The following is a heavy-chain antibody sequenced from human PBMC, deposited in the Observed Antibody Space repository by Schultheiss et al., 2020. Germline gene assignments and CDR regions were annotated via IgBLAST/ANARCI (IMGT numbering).Heavy chain of an antibody. D-gene: IGHD6-13*01. CDR3: ARNKYSSSWYAPYFDY. V-gene: IGHV3-74*01. CDR2: INSDGSST. Sequence: GGSLRLSCAASGFTFSSCWMHWVRQAPGKGLVWVSRINSDGSSTSYADSVKGRFTISRDNAKNTLYLQMNSLRAEDTAVYYCARNKYSSSWYAPYFDYWGQGTLVNVSS. CDR1: GFTFSSCW. J-gene: IGHJ4*02.